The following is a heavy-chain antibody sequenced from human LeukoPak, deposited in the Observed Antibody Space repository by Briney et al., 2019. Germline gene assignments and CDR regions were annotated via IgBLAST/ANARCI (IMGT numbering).Heavy chain of an antibody. CDR2: ISSSGSTI. D-gene: IGHD3-10*01. Sequence: GGSLRLSCAASGFTFSDYYMSWIRQAPGKGLEWVSYISSSGSTIYYADSVKGRFTISRDNAKSSLYLQMNSLRAEDTAVYYCALSLRDSSFDYWGQGTLVTVSS. CDR3: ALSLRDSSFDY. CDR1: GFTFSDYY. J-gene: IGHJ4*02. V-gene: IGHV3-11*01.